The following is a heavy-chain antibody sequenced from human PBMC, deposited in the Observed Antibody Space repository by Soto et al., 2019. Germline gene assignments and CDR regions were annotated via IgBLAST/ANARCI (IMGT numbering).Heavy chain of an antibody. CDR2: INPSGGST. D-gene: IGHD3-22*01. CDR3: ASVPYDSSGWDAFDI. Sequence: QVQLVQSGAEVKKPGASVKVSCKASGYTFTSYYMHWVRQAPGQGLEWMGIINPSGGSTSYAQKLQCRVTMTRDTSTSTVYMELSSLRSEDTAVYYCASVPYDSSGWDAFDIWGQGTMVTVSS. CDR1: GYTFTSYY. J-gene: IGHJ3*02. V-gene: IGHV1-46*01.